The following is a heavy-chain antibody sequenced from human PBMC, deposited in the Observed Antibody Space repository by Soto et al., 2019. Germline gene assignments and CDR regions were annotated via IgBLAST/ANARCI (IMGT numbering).Heavy chain of an antibody. CDR3: ASECSAGSGYTELSMDV. J-gene: IGHJ6*04. CDR1: GGTFSSYA. Sequence: QVQLVQSGAEVKKPGSSVKVSCKASGGTFSSYAISWVRQAPGQGLEWMGGIIPIFGTANYAQKFQVRVTITAAESTTKVYRGRSSRRCEDTAVYYCASECSAGSGYTELSMDVWGKGTTFTVSS. V-gene: IGHV1-69*01. CDR2: IIPIFGTA. D-gene: IGHD2-15*01.